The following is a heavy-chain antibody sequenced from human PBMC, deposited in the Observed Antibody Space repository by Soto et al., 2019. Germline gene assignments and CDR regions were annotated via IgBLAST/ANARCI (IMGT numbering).Heavy chain of an antibody. Sequence: EVQLLESGGGLVQPGGSLRLSCAASGSSFSAYAMNWVRQAPGKGLEWVSAISRSGDYTFYSDSVKGRFTISRDNSRNTVYMEMNSLRAEYTAVYYCAKGGFWVHYGMDVWGQGTTVSVSS. D-gene: IGHD7-27*01. CDR3: AKGGFWVHYGMDV. CDR1: GSSFSAYA. V-gene: IGHV3-23*01. CDR2: ISRSGDYT. J-gene: IGHJ6*02.